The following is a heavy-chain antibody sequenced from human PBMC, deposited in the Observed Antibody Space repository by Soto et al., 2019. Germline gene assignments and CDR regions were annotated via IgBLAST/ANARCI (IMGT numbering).Heavy chain of an antibody. CDR1: GGCISSGGCY. J-gene: IGHJ4*02. D-gene: IGHD1-26*01. CDR3: AGIYSGSPGGTLRY. CDR2: IYYSGST. Sequence: QVQRQESGPGLVRPSQTLSLTCTVSGGCISSGGCYWSWIRQHPGKGLEWIGYIYYSGSTYYNPSLKSRVTISVDTSKNQFSLKLSSVTAADTAVYYCAGIYSGSPGGTLRYWGQGTLVTVFS. V-gene: IGHV4-31*02.